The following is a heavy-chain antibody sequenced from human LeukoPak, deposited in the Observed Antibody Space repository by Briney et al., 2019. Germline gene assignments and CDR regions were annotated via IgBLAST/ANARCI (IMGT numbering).Heavy chain of an antibody. V-gene: IGHV3-23*01. Sequence: HSGGSLRLSCAASGFTFSSYAMSWVRQAPGKGLEWVSAISGSGGSTYYADSVKGRFTISRDNSKNTLYLQMNSLRAEDTAVYYCARRIKYYYDSSDPFDYWGQGTLVTVSS. CDR1: GFTFSSYA. CDR2: ISGSGGST. D-gene: IGHD3-22*01. CDR3: ARRIKYYYDSSDPFDY. J-gene: IGHJ4*02.